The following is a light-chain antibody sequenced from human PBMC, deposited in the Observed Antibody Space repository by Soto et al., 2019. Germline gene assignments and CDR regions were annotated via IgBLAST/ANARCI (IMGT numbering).Light chain of an antibody. J-gene: IGLJ1*01. CDR1: TSNIGKYY. CDR3: ATWDGGLTPHGV. V-gene: IGLV1-51*01. CDR2: DNN. Sequence: QSVLSQPPSVSPAPGQRVPISCSGSTSNIGKYYVSWYQQVPGTAPRLLIYDNNQRPSGIPDRFSGSKSGTSATLAITGLQTGDEADYYCATWDGGLTPHGVCGTGTKVTVL.